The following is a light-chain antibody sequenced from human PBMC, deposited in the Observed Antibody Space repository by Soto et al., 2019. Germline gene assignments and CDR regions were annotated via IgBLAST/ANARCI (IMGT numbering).Light chain of an antibody. V-gene: IGLV2-18*01. CDR3: SLYTSENAYG. CDR2: EVS. CDR1: STDFVGYNR. J-gene: IGLJ1*01. Sequence: QSALTQPPSVSGSPGQSVTISCTGTSTDFVGYNRVSWYQQPPGTAPKLMIYEVSKRPSGVPDRFSGSKSGNTASLTISGLQAADEADYYCSLYTSENAYGFGTGTKVTVL.